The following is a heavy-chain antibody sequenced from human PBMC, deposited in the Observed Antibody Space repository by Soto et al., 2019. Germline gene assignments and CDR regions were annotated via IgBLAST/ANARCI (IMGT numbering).Heavy chain of an antibody. V-gene: IGHV3-11*01. CDR3: ARSGLPLIEILDY. CDR1: GFTFSDYY. J-gene: IGHJ4*01. Sequence: PGGSLILSCAASGFTFSDYYMNWIRQAPGQGLEWLSFINPRGETRYIADSIRGRFTFSRDNARRSLYVQMNSLRAEDTAVYYCARSGLPLIEILDYWGHGTLVTVSS. CDR2: INPRGETR. D-gene: IGHD1-1*01.